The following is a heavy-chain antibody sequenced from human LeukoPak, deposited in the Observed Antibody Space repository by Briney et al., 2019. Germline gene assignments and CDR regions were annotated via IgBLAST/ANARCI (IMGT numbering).Heavy chain of an antibody. CDR3: AKDLTGPFGGALLDY. J-gene: IGHJ4*02. V-gene: IGHV3-23*01. CDR2: ISGSGGST. Sequence: PGGSLRLSCAASGFTFSSYAMSWVRQAPGKGLEWGSAISGSGGSTYYADSVKGRFTISRDNSKNTLYLQMNSLRAEDTAVYYCAKDLTGPFGGALLDYWGQGTLVTVSS. CDR1: GFTFSSYA. D-gene: IGHD3-10*01.